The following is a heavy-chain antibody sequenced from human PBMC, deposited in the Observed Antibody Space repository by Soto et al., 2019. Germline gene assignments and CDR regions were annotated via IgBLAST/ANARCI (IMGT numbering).Heavy chain of an antibody. Sequence: PGGSLRLSCAASGFTFSSYWMHWVRQAPGKGLVWVSRINSDGSTTNYADSVKGRFTISRDNAKNTLYLQMNSLRADDTAVYYCARDHCTTATCYTVWFDPWGQGTLVTLSS. CDR2: INSDGSTT. CDR3: ARDHCTTATCYTVWFDP. J-gene: IGHJ5*02. CDR1: GFTFSSYW. D-gene: IGHD2-2*02. V-gene: IGHV3-74*01.